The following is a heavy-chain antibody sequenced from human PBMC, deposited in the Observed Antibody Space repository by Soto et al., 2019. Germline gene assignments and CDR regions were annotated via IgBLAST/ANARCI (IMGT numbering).Heavy chain of an antibody. V-gene: IGHV3-23*01. J-gene: IGHJ3*02. CDR2: ISGSGGST. Sequence: GGSLRLSCAASGFTFSSYAMSWVRQAPGKGLEWVSAISGSGGSTYYADSVKGRFTISRDNSKNTLYLQMNSLRAEDTAVYYCAKDLSYSSSWSYAFDIWGQGTMVTVSS. CDR1: GFTFSSYA. D-gene: IGHD6-13*01. CDR3: AKDLSYSSSWSYAFDI.